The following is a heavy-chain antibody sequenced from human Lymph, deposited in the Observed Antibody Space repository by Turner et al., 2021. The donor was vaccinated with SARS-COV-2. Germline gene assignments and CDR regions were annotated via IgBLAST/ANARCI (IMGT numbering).Heavy chain of an antibody. V-gene: IGHV3-48*01. Sequence: EVKLGEAGGGWLQPGGSLRLSCADSGLTFSSYSMTWVRHAPGVRLRWFAYISISSSTIYYADSGKGRFTISRDNAKNSLYLQMNSLRGEDTAVYYCARDRGGYGAYYYGMDVWGQGTTVTVSS. D-gene: IGHD2-15*01. CDR2: ISISSSTI. CDR1: GLTFSSYS. J-gene: IGHJ6*02. CDR3: ARDRGGYGAYYYGMDV.